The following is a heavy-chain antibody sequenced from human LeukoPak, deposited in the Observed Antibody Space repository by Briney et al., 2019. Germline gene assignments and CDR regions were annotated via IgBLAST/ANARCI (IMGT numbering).Heavy chain of an antibody. CDR1: GGSISSGSYY. CDR3: ARGVYSIRYNWFDP. CDR2: TYTSGST. D-gene: IGHD4-11*01. V-gene: IGHV4-61*02. J-gene: IGHJ5*02. Sequence: SETLSLTCTVSGGSISSGSYYWSWIRQPAGKGLEWIGRTYTSGSTNYNPSLKSRVTISVDTSKNQFSLKLSSVTAADTAVYYCARGVYSIRYNWFDPWGQGTLVTVSS.